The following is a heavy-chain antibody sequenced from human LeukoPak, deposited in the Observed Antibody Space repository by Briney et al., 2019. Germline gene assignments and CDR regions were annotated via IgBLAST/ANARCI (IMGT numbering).Heavy chain of an antibody. CDR1: GGTFSSYA. V-gene: IGHV1-69*05. D-gene: IGHD3-16*02. J-gene: IGHJ5*02. CDR3: VSDGGGNWFDP. CDR2: IIPIFGTA. Sequence: ASVKVSCKASGGTFSSYAISWVRQAPGQGLEWMGGIIPIFGTANYAQKFQGRVTITTDESTSTAYMELSSLRSEDTAVYCCVSDGGGNWFDPWGQGTLVTVSS.